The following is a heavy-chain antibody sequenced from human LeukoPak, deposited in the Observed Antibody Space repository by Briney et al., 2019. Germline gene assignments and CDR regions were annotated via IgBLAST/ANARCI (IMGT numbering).Heavy chain of an antibody. J-gene: IGHJ4*02. D-gene: IGHD6-19*01. V-gene: IGHV3-48*01. CDR3: AREWAGPSFDY. Sequence: PGGSLRLSCAASEFTFSSYSMNWVRQAPGKGLEWVSYITNSGNSKSYADSVKGRFTISRDNTKNSLYLQMNGLRAEDTAVYYCAREWAGPSFDYWGQGTLVTVSS. CDR2: ITNSGNSK. CDR1: EFTFSSYS.